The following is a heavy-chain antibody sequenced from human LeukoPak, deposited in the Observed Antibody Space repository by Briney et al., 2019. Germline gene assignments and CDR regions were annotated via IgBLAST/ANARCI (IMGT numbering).Heavy chain of an antibody. CDR2: MYYSGST. J-gene: IGHJ4*02. CDR1: GGSISSYY. D-gene: IGHD3-9*01. V-gene: IGHV4-59*08. Sequence: PSETLSLTCTDSGGSISSYYWSWIRQPPGKGLEWIGYMYYSGSTNYNPSLKSRVTISVDTSKNQFSLKLSSVTAADTAVYYCASQTGYGGYYFDYWGQGTLVTVSS. CDR3: ASQTGYGGYYFDY.